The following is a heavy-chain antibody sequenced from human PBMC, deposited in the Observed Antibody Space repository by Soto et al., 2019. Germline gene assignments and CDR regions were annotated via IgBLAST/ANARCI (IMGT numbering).Heavy chain of an antibody. CDR3: ARDQYDFRIGSYYYAMEV. CDR2: IYYTGST. J-gene: IGHJ6*02. V-gene: IGHV4-61*01. CDR1: GGSVSSESHY. Sequence: QVQLQESGPGLVKPSEPLSLTCTVSGGSVSSESHYWSWIRQPPGKGLEWIGYIYYTGSTNYHPPLKVRATMSADTSRAQVSLRLRSVTRAYTAVYYCARDQYDFRIGSYYYAMEVWGQGTKVTVSS. D-gene: IGHD3-3*01.